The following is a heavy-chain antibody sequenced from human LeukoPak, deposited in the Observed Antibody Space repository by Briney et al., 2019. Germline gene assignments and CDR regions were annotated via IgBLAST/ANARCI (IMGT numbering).Heavy chain of an antibody. Sequence: PGGSLRLSCAASGFTFSSYSMNWVRQAPGKGLEWVSSISSSSSYIYYADSVKGRFTISRDNAKNSLYLQMNRLRAEDTAVYYWARDREGTLWFGELRSLPRDYWGQGTLVTVSS. CDR1: GFTFSSYS. D-gene: IGHD3-10*01. CDR3: ARDREGTLWFGELRSLPRDY. CDR2: ISSSSSYI. V-gene: IGHV3-21*01. J-gene: IGHJ4*02.